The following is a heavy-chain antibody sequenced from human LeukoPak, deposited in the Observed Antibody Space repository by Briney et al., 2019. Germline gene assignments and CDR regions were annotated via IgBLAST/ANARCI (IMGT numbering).Heavy chain of an antibody. Sequence: GASVTVSFKASGYTFTGYYMHWVRQAPGQGLEWMGWTNPNSGGTNYAQKFQGRVTMTRDTSISTAYMELSRLRSDDTDVYYCARVTVIRVGAKAPFDYWGQGTLVTVSS. J-gene: IGHJ4*02. CDR3: ARVTVIRVGAKAPFDY. CDR2: TNPNSGGT. CDR1: GYTFTGYY. V-gene: IGHV1-2*02. D-gene: IGHD1-26*01.